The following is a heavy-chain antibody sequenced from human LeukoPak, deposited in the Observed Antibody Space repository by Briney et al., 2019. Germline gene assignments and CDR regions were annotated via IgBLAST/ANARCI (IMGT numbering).Heavy chain of an antibody. J-gene: IGHJ4*02. CDR1: GFTFSSYA. V-gene: IGHV3-23*01. Sequence: GGSLRLSCAASGFTFSSYAMSWVRQAPGKGLEWVSAISGSGGSTYYADSVKGRFTISRDNSKNTLYLQMSSLRAEDTAVYYCAKEVGQQLAPRDYFDYWGQGTLVTVSS. D-gene: IGHD6-13*01. CDR2: ISGSGGST. CDR3: AKEVGQQLAPRDYFDY.